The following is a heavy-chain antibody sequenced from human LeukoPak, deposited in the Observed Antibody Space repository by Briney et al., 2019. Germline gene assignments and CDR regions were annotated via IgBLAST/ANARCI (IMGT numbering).Heavy chain of an antibody. CDR1: GFTFSSYA. CDR2: ISGSGGST. D-gene: IGHD3-3*01. V-gene: IGHV3-23*01. J-gene: IGHJ4*02. CDR3: AKGVYDFWSGYLFDY. Sequence: GGSLRLSCAASGFTFSSYAMSWVRQAPGKGLEWVSAISGSGGSTYYADSVKGRFTISRDNSKNTLYLQMNSLRAEDTAVYYCAKGVYDFWSGYLFDYWGQGTLVTVSS.